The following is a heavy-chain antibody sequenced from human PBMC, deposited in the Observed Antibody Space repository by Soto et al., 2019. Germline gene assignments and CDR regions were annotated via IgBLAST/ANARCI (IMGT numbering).Heavy chain of an antibody. D-gene: IGHD6-13*01. Sequence: SGPTLVNPTPTLTLTCTFSGFSLSTSGVGVGWIRQPPGKALEWLVLIYWDDDKRYSPSLKSRLTITKDTSKHQVVLTMTNMDPVDTVTYYCAQRQGVASAGLYYFDYWGQGTLVTVSS. V-gene: IGHV2-5*02. CDR3: AQRQGVASAGLYYFDY. J-gene: IGHJ4*02. CDR1: GFSLSTSGVG. CDR2: IYWDDDK.